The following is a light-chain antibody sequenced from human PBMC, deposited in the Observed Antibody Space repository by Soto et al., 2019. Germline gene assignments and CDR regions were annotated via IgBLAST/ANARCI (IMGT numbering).Light chain of an antibody. CDR2: QVT. J-gene: IGLJ3*02. V-gene: IGLV2-23*02. CDR3: CSSRSPDTLV. Sequence: QSALTQPASVSGSPGQSITISCTGTSSDVGSYNLVSWYQQHPGKAPKLMIYQVTERPSGISYRFSGSKSGNTASLTISGLQAEDEADYYCCSSRSPDTLVFGGGTKLTVL. CDR1: SSDVGSYNL.